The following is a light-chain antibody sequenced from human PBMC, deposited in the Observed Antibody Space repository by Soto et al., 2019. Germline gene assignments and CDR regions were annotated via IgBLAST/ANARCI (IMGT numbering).Light chain of an antibody. V-gene: IGKV1-9*01. CDR1: QGISSY. CDR2: AAS. Sequence: IQLTQSPSSLSASVGDRVTITRRASQGISSYLAWYQQKPGKAPKLLIYAASTLQSGVPSRFSGSGSGTDFTLTFSSLQPEDFATYYCQQLTSYPPVGPGTKVDIK. CDR3: QQLTSYPP. J-gene: IGKJ3*01.